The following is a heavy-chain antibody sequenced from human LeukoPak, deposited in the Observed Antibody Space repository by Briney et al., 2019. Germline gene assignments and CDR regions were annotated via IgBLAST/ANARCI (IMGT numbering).Heavy chain of an antibody. CDR2: INPNSGGT. CDR3: AREPLWFGELQ. CDR1: GYTFTGYY. Sequence: ASVKVSCKASGYTFTGYYMHWVRQAPGQGPEWMGWINPNSGGTNYAQKFQGRVTMTRDTSISTAYMGLSRLRSDDTAVYYCAREPLWFGELQWGQGTLVTVSS. V-gene: IGHV1-2*02. D-gene: IGHD3-10*01. J-gene: IGHJ4*02.